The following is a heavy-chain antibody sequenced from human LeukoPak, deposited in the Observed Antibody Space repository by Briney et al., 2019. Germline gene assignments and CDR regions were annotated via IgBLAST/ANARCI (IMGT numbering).Heavy chain of an antibody. Sequence: AGGSLRPSCAASGFTFSGYTMHWVRQAPGKGLDYVSGISSNGYSTFYADSVKGRFTISRDNSKNTLYLQMSSLRPEDTAVYYCVNQISGWVYWGQGTLVTVSS. CDR3: VNQISGWVY. CDR2: ISSNGYST. V-gene: IGHV3-64D*06. D-gene: IGHD6-19*01. CDR1: GFTFSGYT. J-gene: IGHJ4*02.